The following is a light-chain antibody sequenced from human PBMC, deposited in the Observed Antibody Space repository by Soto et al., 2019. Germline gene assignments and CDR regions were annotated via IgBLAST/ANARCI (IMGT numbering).Light chain of an antibody. CDR1: SSDIGGYNY. V-gene: IGLV2-14*01. Sequence: QSALTQPASVSGSPGQSITISCTGTSSDIGGYNYVSWYQQHPGKAPKVMIYDVTNRPSGVSNRFSGSKSGNTASLTISGLQAEDEADYYCGSYKTRSTWVFGGGTQLTVL. CDR2: DVT. J-gene: IGLJ3*02. CDR3: GSYKTRSTWV.